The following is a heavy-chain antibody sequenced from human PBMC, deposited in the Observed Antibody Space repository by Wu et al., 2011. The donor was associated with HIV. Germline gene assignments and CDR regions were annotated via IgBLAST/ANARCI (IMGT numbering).Heavy chain of an antibody. CDR3: AREWGDNGMDV. Sequence: GASVKVSCKASGYTFSGYYMHWVRQAPGQGLEWMGWINPNSGATIYAQKFQGRVTMTRDTSIRTAYMEVNRLRSDDTAVYYCAREWGDNGMDVWGQGTTVTVSS. CDR2: INPNSGAT. V-gene: IGHV1-2*02. J-gene: IGHJ6*02. D-gene: IGHD3-16*01. CDR1: GYTFSGYY.